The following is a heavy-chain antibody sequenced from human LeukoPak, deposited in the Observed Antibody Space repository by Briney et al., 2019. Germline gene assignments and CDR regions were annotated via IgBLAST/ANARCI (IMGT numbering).Heavy chain of an antibody. Sequence: TLSLTCTVSGGSISSGGYYRSWIRQPPGKGLEWIGYIYHSGSTYYNPSLKSRVTISVDRSKNQFSLKLSSVTAADTAVYYCARERRDYYDSSGYYWGQGTLVTVSS. CDR2: IYHSGST. CDR1: GGSISSGGYY. CDR3: ARERRDYYDSSGYY. D-gene: IGHD3-22*01. J-gene: IGHJ4*02. V-gene: IGHV4-30-2*01.